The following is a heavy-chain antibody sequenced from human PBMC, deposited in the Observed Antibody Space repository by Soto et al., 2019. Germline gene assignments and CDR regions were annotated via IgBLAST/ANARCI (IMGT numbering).Heavy chain of an antibody. CDR2: IYYSGST. J-gene: IGHJ4*02. Sequence: SETLSLTCTVSGFSISSSSYYWGWIRQPPGKGLEWIGSIYYSGSTYYNPSLKSRVTISVDTSKNQFSLRVSSVTAADTAVYYCARHPQYYDSSGYYYYFDYWGQGTLVTVSS. D-gene: IGHD3-22*01. V-gene: IGHV4-39*01. CDR3: ARHPQYYDSSGYYYYFDY. CDR1: GFSISSSSYY.